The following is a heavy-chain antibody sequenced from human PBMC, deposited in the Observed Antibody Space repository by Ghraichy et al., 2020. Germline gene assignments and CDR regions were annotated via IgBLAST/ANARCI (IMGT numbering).Heavy chain of an antibody. CDR1: GGSFSGYY. J-gene: IGHJ5*02. Sequence: SQTISLTCAVYGGSFSGYYWSWIRQPPGKGLEWIGEINHSGSTNYNPSLKSRVTISVDTSKNQFSLKLSSVTAADTAVYYCARGHCSGGSCYLSWFDPWGQGTLVTVSS. V-gene: IGHV4-34*01. CDR2: INHSGST. CDR3: ARGHCSGGSCYLSWFDP. D-gene: IGHD2-15*01.